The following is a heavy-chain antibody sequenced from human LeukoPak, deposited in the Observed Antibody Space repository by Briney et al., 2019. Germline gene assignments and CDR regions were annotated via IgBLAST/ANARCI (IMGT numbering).Heavy chain of an antibody. CDR2: IYWDDDK. D-gene: IGHD2-15*01. Sequence: SGPTLVNPTQTLTLTCTFSGFSLSTSGVGVGWIRQPPGKAPEWLALIYWDDDKRYSPSLKSRLTITKDTSKNQVVLTMTNMDPVDTATYYCAHRGTFYCSGGSCYDYWGQGTLVTVSS. CDR3: AHRGTFYCSGGSCYDY. CDR1: GFSLSTSGVG. V-gene: IGHV2-5*02. J-gene: IGHJ4*02.